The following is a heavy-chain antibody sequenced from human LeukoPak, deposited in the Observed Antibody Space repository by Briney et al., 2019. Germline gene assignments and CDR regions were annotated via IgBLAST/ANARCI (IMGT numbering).Heavy chain of an antibody. D-gene: IGHD6-6*01. J-gene: IGHJ6*02. CDR3: ARERPFIAARPNYYYYYGMDV. V-gene: IGHV3-7*01. Sequence: GGSLRLSCAASGFTFSSYWVSWVRQAPGKGLEWVANIKQDGSEKYYVDSVKGRFTISRDNAKNSLYLQMNSLRAEDTAVYYCARERPFIAARPNYYYYYGMDVWGQGTTVTVSS. CDR1: GFTFSSYW. CDR2: IKQDGSEK.